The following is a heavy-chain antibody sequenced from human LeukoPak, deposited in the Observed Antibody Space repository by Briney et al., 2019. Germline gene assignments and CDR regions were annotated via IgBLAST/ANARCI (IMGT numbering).Heavy chain of an antibody. Sequence: ASVKVSCKASGYTFTSYDINWVRQATGQGLEWMGWMNPNSGNTGYAQKFQGRVTMTRNTSISTAYMELSSLRSDDTAVYYCARDQAAARPFLSYMDVWGKGTTVTVSS. D-gene: IGHD6-6*01. CDR1: GYTFTSYD. CDR2: MNPNSGNT. CDR3: ARDQAAARPFLSYMDV. V-gene: IGHV1-8*01. J-gene: IGHJ6*03.